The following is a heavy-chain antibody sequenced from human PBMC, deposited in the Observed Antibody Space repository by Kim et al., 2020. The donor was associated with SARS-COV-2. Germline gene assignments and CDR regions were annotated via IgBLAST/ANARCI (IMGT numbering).Heavy chain of an antibody. J-gene: IGHJ4*02. V-gene: IGHV3-30*02. CDR3: AKGDYYGSGIDY. D-gene: IGHD3-10*01. Sequence: YAGAVKGRFTISRDISKHTLYLQMNSLRAEDTAVYYCAKGDYYGSGIDYWGQGTLVTVSS.